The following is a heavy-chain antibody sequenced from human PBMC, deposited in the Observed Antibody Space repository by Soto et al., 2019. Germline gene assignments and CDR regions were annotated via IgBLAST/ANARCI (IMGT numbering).Heavy chain of an antibody. Sequence: QLQLQESGPGLVKPSETLSLTCTVSGGSMSSSTYYWGWVRQPPGKGLEWVGSIYYRGNTYYNPSLKSRVTISVDPSTNQLFLRLGSVTAADTAFYYWARHKAVGGYSNSDAGVGPWGQGTLVIVS. CDR3: ARHKAVGGYSNSDAGVGP. CDR1: GGSMSSSTYY. V-gene: IGHV4-39*01. D-gene: IGHD5-18*01. CDR2: IYYRGNT. J-gene: IGHJ5*02.